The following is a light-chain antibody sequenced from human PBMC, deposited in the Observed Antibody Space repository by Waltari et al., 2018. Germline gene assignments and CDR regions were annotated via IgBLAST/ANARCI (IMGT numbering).Light chain of an antibody. J-gene: IGKJ2*01. V-gene: IGKV1-39*01. CDR1: QYISIY. Sequence: DIQMTQSPSSLSASVGDIVTITCQASQYISIYLNWYQQKPGKAPKLLIYAASSLQSGVPSRFSGSGSGTDFTLTISSLQSEDFATYYCQQSYSTPRTFGQGTILEIK. CDR2: AAS. CDR3: QQSYSTPRT.